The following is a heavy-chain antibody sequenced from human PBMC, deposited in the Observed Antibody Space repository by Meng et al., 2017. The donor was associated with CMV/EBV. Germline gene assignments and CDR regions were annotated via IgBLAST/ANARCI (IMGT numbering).Heavy chain of an antibody. V-gene: IGHV3-48*03. J-gene: IGHJ4*02. Sequence: GESLKISCAASGFTFSSYEMNWVRQAPGKGLEWVSYISSSGSTIYYADSVKGRFTISRDNAKNSLYLQMNSLRAEGTAVYYCARDTYYDYVWGSYRTFDYWGQGTLVTVSS. CDR2: ISSSGSTI. CDR1: GFTFSSYE. D-gene: IGHD3-16*02. CDR3: ARDTYYDYVWGSYRTFDY.